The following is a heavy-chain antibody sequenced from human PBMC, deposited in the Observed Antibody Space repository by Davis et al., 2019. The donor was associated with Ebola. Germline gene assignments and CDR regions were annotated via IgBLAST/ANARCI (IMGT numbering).Heavy chain of an antibody. CDR3: ARLRRAVTTIDY. Sequence: KVSCKGSGYSFTSYWIGWVRQMPGKGLEWMGIIFPGDSDTIYSPSFQGQITISADKSISTAYLHWTSLETSDTAIYYCARLRRAVTTIDYWGQGTLLTVSS. V-gene: IGHV5-51*01. D-gene: IGHD1-14*01. CDR1: GYSFTSYW. J-gene: IGHJ4*02. CDR2: IFPGDSDT.